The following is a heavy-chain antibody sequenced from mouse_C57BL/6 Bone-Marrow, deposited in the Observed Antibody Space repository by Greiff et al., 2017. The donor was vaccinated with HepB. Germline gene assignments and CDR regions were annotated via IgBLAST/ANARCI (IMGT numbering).Heavy chain of an antibody. CDR2: INPNNGGT. D-gene: IGHD4-1*01. V-gene: IGHV1-18*01. CDR1: GYTFTDYN. Sequence: EVQLQQSGPELVKPGASVKIPCKASGYTFTDYNMDWVKQSHGKSLEWIGDINPNNGGTIYNQKFKGKATLTVDKSSSTAYMELRSLTSEDTAVYYCARSNWDEGFAYWGQGTLVTVSA. J-gene: IGHJ3*01. CDR3: ARSNWDEGFAY.